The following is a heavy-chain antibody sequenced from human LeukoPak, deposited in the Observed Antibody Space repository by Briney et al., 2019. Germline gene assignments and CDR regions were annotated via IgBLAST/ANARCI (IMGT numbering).Heavy chain of an antibody. CDR2: IYHRGST. CDR1: GYSISSGYY. CDR3: ARGLRQLVRSWHY. J-gene: IGHJ4*02. Sequence: SETLSLTCTVSGYSISSGYYWGWIRQPPGKGLEWIGSIYHRGSTNYNPSLKSRVTISVDTSKNQFSLKLSSVTAADTAVYYCARGLRQLVRSWHYWGQGTLVTVSS. D-gene: IGHD6-6*01. V-gene: IGHV4-38-2*02.